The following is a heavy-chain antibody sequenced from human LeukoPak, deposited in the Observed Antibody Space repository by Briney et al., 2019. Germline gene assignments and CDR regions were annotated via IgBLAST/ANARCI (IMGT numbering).Heavy chain of an antibody. V-gene: IGHV4-30-2*01. J-gene: IGHJ4*02. D-gene: IGHD3-22*01. Sequence: SETLSLTCAVSGGSISSGGYSWSWIRQPPGKGLEWIGYIYHSGSTYYNPSLKSRVTISVNRSKNQFSVKLSSVTAADTAVYYCARVRGLGYYDSSGYLDYWGQGTLVTVSS. CDR3: ARVRGLGYYDSSGYLDY. CDR1: GGSISSGGYS. CDR2: IYHSGST.